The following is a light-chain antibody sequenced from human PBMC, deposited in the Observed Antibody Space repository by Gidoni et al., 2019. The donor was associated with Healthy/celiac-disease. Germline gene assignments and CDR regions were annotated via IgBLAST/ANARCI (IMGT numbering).Light chain of an antibody. J-gene: IGKJ1*01. CDR2: GAS. V-gene: IGKV3-15*01. CDR1: QSGSSN. Sequence: ELVLTQSPATRSVSPGERATLSCRASQSGSSNLAWYQQKPGQAPRLLVYGASTRATGIPARFSGSGSGTEFTLTISSLQSEDFEVYYCQKYNNWPWTFGQGTKVEIK. CDR3: QKYNNWPWT.